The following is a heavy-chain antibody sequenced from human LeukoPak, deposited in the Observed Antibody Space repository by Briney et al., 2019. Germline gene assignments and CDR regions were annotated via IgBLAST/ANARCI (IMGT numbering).Heavy chain of an antibody. Sequence: SVKVSCKASGGTFSSYAISWVRQAPGQGLEWMGRIIPILGIANYAQKFQGRVMITADKSTSTAYMELSSLRSEDTAVYYCARILTTRGVTTSYYYYYGMDVWGQGTTVTVSS. V-gene: IGHV1-69*04. D-gene: IGHD3-10*01. CDR3: ARILTTRGVTTSYYYYYGMDV. CDR1: GGTFSSYA. CDR2: IIPILGIA. J-gene: IGHJ6*02.